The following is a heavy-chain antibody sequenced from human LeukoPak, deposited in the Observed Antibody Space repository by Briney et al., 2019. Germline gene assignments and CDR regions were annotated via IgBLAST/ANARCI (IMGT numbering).Heavy chain of an antibody. CDR3: ATNAMELHY. Sequence: GVSLRLSCAASGFTFSTHPMTWVRQAPGQGLEWVSTVSSSGGSTYYADSVKGRFTISRDNSKNTLFLQMNSLRSEDTAVYYCATNAMELHYWGQGTLVTVSS. V-gene: IGHV3-23*01. CDR1: GFTFSTHP. CDR2: VSSSGGST. D-gene: IGHD1-7*01. J-gene: IGHJ4*02.